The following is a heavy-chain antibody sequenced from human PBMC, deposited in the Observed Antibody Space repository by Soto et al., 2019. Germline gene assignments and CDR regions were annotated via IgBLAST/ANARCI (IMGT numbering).Heavy chain of an antibody. V-gene: IGHV1-24*01. D-gene: IGHD6-13*01. CDR3: ATDSVTAAAGTNAFDI. CDR1: GYTLTELS. Sequence: GASVKVSCKVSGYTLTELSMHWVRQAPGKGLEWMGGFDPEDGETIYAQKFQGRVTMTEDTSTDTAYMELSSLRSEDTAVYYCATDSVTAAAGTNAFDIWGQGTMLTVSS. CDR2: FDPEDGET. J-gene: IGHJ3*02.